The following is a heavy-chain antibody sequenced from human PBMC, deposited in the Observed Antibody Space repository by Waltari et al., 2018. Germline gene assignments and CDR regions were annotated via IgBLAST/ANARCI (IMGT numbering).Heavy chain of an antibody. CDR2: ISNNVGIT. CDR3: ARGGWESSGWPFDY. V-gene: IGHV3-64*01. J-gene: IGHJ4*02. CDR1: GFGFSSYA. D-gene: IGHD6-19*01. Sequence: EVQLVESGGYLVQPGGSLRLSCAPSGFGFSSYAIHWVRQAPGKGLEYGSGISNNVGITDYTNSVKGRFTISRDNLNNRLYLQMGSLRPEDTAVYYCARGGWESSGWPFDYWGQGTLVTVSS.